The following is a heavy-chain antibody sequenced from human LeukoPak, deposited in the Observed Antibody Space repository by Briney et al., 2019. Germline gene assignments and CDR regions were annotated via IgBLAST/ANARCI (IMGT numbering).Heavy chain of an antibody. CDR3: ARLGGQWLRGSDY. CDR1: GGSISSSSYY. D-gene: IGHD6-19*01. Sequence: PSETLSLTCTVSGGSISSSSYYWGWIRQPPGKGLEWIGSIYYSGSTYYNPSLKSRVTISVDTSKNQFSLKLSSVTAADTAVYYCARLGGQWLRGSDYWGQGTLVTVSS. V-gene: IGHV4-39*01. CDR2: IYYSGST. J-gene: IGHJ4*02.